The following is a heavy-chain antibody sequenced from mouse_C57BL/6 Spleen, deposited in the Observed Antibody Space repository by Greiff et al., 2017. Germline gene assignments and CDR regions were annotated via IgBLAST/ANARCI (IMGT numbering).Heavy chain of an antibody. CDR1: GYTFTSYW. D-gene: IGHD2-13*01. V-gene: IGHV1-61*01. CDR3: ARSRLLGDY. J-gene: IGHJ2*01. Sequence: VQLQQPGAELVRPGSSVKLSCKASGYTFTSYWMDWVKQRPGQGLEWIGNIYPSDSETHYNQKFKDKATVTVDKSSRTAYMQLSSLTSEDSAVYYCARSRLLGDYWGQGTTLTVSS. CDR2: IYPSDSET.